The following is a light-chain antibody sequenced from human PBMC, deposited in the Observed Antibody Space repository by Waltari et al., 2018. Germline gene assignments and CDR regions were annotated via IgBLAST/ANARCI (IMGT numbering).Light chain of an antibody. CDR3: SSDTLTKPVV. CDR1: SNDIGANDY. V-gene: IGLV2-14*03. Sequence: QSVVTQPASVSGSPGHSISISCTGTSNDIGANDYVSWYQQHPGRAPQLVIYDVSVRPSGVSIRVSGSKSGNTASLTISGLQAEDEALYYCSSDTLTKPVVFGGGTKLTVL. J-gene: IGLJ2*01. CDR2: DVS.